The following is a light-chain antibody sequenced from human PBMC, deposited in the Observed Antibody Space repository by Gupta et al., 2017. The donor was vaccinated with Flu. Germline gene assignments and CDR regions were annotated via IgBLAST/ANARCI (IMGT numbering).Light chain of an antibody. CDR3: QSSDSRLSGSL. CDR1: GANFD. J-gene: IGLJ3*02. Sequence: PGQRVAISCTGVGANFDVHWYQQIPGAAPRLLIFGNSKRASGVPDRFSASKSGTSASLAITGLQADDEAVYYCQSSDSRLSGSLFGAGTKLTVL. V-gene: IGLV1-40*01. CDR2: GNS.